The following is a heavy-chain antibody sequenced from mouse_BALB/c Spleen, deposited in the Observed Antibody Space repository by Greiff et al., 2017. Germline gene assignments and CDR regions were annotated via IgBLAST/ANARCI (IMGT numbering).Heavy chain of an antibody. J-gene: IGHJ1*01. CDR3: ARSAYDYDDRYFDV. V-gene: IGHV3-2*02. CDR2: ISYSGST. D-gene: IGHD2-4*01. CDR1: GYSITSDYA. Sequence: EVKLQESGPGLVKPSQSLSLTCTVTGYSITSDYAWNWIRQFPGNKLEWMGYISYSGSTSYNPSLKSRISITRDTSKNQFFLQLNSVTTEDTATYYCARSAYDYDDRYFDVWGAGTTVTVSS.